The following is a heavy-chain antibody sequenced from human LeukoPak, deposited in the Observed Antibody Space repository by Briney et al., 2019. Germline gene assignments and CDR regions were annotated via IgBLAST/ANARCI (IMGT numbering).Heavy chain of an antibody. Sequence: SGTLSLTCAVSGGSISSSNWWSWVRQPPGQGLEWIGEINHSGSTNYNPSLRSRVNMSVDKPNNQFSLTLTSVTAADTAVYYCARDVGGYRYGYRPTELYWYFDLWGRGTLVTVSS. J-gene: IGHJ2*01. V-gene: IGHV4-4*02. CDR3: ARDVGGYRYGYRPTELYWYFDL. CDR2: INHSGST. D-gene: IGHD5-18*01. CDR1: GGSISSSNW.